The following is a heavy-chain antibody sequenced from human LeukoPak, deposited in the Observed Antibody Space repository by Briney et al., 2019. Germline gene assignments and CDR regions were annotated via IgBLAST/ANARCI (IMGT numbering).Heavy chain of an antibody. Sequence: PSETLSLTCAAYGGSFSGYYWSWIRQPPGKGLEWIGEINHSGSTNYNPSLKGRVTISVDTSKDQFSLKLSSVTAADTAVYYCARAKGYYDSSGYFAYWGQGTLVTVSS. CDR1: GGSFSGYY. J-gene: IGHJ4*02. CDR2: INHSGST. D-gene: IGHD3-22*01. CDR3: ARAKGYYDSSGYFAY. V-gene: IGHV4-34*01.